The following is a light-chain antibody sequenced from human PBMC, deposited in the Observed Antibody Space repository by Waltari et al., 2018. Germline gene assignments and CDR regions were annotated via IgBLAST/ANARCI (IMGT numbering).Light chain of an antibody. CDR2: WAS. J-gene: IGKJ2*01. Sequence: DIVTTQPPDSLAVSLGERATINCKSSQSVLYSSNNKNYLAWYQQKPGQPPKLLIYWASTRESGVPDRFSGSGSGTDFTLTISSLQAEDVAVYYCQQYYSTPYTFGQGTKLEIK. V-gene: IGKV4-1*01. CDR3: QQYYSTPYT. CDR1: QSVLYSSNNKNY.